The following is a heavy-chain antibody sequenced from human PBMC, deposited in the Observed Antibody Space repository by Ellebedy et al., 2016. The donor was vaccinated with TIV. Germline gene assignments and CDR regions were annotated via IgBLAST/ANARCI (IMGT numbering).Heavy chain of an antibody. CDR3: ASPGYYGPFDH. Sequence: PGGSLRLSCDASGFTASASFLRWVRQAPGKGLEWVSTIYRGGSTNYAAAVKGRFTISRHSSKNMLYLQMTALILEDTAVYYCASPGYYGPFDHWGRGTLVTVSS. CDR2: IYRGGST. D-gene: IGHD3-3*01. CDR1: GFTASASF. J-gene: IGHJ4*02. V-gene: IGHV3-53*04.